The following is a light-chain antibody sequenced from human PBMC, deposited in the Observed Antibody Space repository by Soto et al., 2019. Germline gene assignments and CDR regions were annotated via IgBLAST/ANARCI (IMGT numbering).Light chain of an antibody. CDR3: QQYNHWPLT. CDR2: DAS. Sequence: EIVMTQSPATLSVSPGERATLSCRASESLNGFLAWYQHKPGQAPRLLMYDASTRATGVPARFSVSGSGTEFTLTISSLQSVDFAVYYCQQYNHWPLTFGQGTRLEIK. CDR1: ESLNGF. J-gene: IGKJ5*01. V-gene: IGKV3-15*01.